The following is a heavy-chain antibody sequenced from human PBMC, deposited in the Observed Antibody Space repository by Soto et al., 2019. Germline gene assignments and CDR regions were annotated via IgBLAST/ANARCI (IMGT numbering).Heavy chain of an antibody. J-gene: IGHJ4*02. CDR3: VKQAHGLDGVAFDY. CDR2: VSTSGRST. V-gene: IGHV3-64D*06. D-gene: IGHD2-15*01. CDR1: GFIFSEST. Sequence: GGSLRLSCSASGFIFSESTIYWVRQVPGKGLEAISAVSTSGRSTYYADSVKDRFTISRDNSKNTLFLQMGSLRPEDTAIYYCVKQAHGLDGVAFDYWGQGSQVTVAS.